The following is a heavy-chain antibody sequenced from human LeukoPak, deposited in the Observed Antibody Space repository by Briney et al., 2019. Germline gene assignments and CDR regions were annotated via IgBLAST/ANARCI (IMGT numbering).Heavy chain of an antibody. CDR3: ARVADSSGYYVDY. V-gene: IGHV4-59*08. J-gene: IGHJ4*02. D-gene: IGHD3-22*01. CDR2: IYYSGST. Sequence: PSETLSLTCTVSGGSISSYYWSWIRQPPGKGLEWIGYIYYSGSTYYNPSLKSRVTISVDTSKNQFSLKLSSVTAADTAVYYCARVADSSGYYVDYWGQGTLVTVSS. CDR1: GGSISSYY.